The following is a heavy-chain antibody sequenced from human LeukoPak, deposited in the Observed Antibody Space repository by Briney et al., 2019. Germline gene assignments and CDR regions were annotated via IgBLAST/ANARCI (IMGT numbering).Heavy chain of an antibody. D-gene: IGHD1-26*01. V-gene: IGHV4-59*08. CDR3: ARESYSLDWYLDL. CDR2: IYYSGST. Sequence: SETLSLTCTVSGGSISSYYWSWIRQPPGKGLEWIGYIYYSGSTNYNPSLKSRVTISVDTSKNQFSLKLSSVTAADTAVYYCARESYSLDWYLDLWGRGTLVTVSS. J-gene: IGHJ2*01. CDR1: GGSISSYY.